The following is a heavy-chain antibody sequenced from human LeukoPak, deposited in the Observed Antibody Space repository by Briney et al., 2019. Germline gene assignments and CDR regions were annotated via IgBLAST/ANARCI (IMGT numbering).Heavy chain of an antibody. J-gene: IGHJ4*02. CDR3: AREIVSAVAGNFDY. Sequence: GGSLRLSCVVSGFDFGGRGMSWVRQAPGKGLEWVASIAGSGGFTYYADSVKGRFTISRDNAKNSLHLEMNSLRAEDTAVYYCAREIVSAVAGNFDYWGQGTLVTVSS. D-gene: IGHD6-19*01. CDR2: IAGSGGFT. V-gene: IGHV3-21*01. CDR1: GFDFGGRG.